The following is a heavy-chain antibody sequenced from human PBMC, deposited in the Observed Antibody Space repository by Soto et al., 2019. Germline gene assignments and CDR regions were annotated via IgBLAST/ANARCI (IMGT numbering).Heavy chain of an antibody. CDR1: GGSISSYY. V-gene: IGHV4-59*12. CDR2: IYYSGST. D-gene: IGHD1-26*01. Sequence: SETLSLTCTVSGGSISSYYWSWIRQPPGKGLEWIGYIYYSGSTNYNPSLKSRVTISVDTSKNQFSLKLSSVTAADTAVYYCARRERGGLLDAFDIWGQGTMVTVSS. CDR3: ARRERGGLLDAFDI. J-gene: IGHJ3*02.